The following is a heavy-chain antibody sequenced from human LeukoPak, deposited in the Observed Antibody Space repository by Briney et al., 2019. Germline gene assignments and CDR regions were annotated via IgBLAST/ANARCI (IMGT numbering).Heavy chain of an antibody. CDR3: AREFQGRYIVATIRHSYGMDV. CDR2: INPNSGGT. CDR1: GYTFTGYY. J-gene: IGHJ6*02. D-gene: IGHD5-12*01. Sequence: GASVKVSCKASGYTFTGYYMHWVRQAPGQGLEWMGRINPNSGGTNYAQKFQGRVTMTRDTSISTAYMELSRLISDDTAVYYCAREFQGRYIVATIRHSYGMDVWGQGTTVTVSS. V-gene: IGHV1-2*06.